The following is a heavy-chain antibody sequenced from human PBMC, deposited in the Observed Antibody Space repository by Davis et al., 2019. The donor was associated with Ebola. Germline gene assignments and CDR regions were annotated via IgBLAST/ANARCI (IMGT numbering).Heavy chain of an antibody. CDR2: IYYSGST. V-gene: IGHV4-61*05. CDR3: ARTSLDIVLMVYAVDWFDP. Sequence: SETLSLTCTVSGGSISSSSYYWGWIRQPPGKGLEWIGYIYYSGSTNYNPSLKSRVTISVDTSKNQFSLKLSSVTAADTAVYYCARTSLDIVLMVYAVDWFDPWGQGTLVTVSS. D-gene: IGHD2-8*01. CDR1: GGSISSSSYY. J-gene: IGHJ5*02.